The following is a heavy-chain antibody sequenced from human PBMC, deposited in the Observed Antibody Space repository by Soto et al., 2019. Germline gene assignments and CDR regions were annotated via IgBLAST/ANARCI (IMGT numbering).Heavy chain of an antibody. D-gene: IGHD3-3*01. CDR1: GFIFSNYG. J-gene: IGHJ3*02. CDR3: AEELGLWSGYLDAFDI. CDR2: TSYDGTKK. V-gene: IGHV3-30*18. Sequence: QVQLVESGGGVVQPGRSRRLSCAASGFIFSNYGMHWVRQAPGKGLEWVAVTSYDGTKKYYGDSVKGRFTISRDNSMNTLYLHMDSLSAEDTAVYYCAEELGLWSGYLDAFDIWGQGTMVTV.